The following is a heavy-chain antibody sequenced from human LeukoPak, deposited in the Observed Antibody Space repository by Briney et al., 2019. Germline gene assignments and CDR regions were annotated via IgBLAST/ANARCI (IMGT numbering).Heavy chain of an antibody. CDR2: INHSGST. D-gene: IGHD1-1*01. J-gene: IGHJ5*02. Sequence: SETLSLTCAVYGGSFSGYYWSWIRQPPGKGLEWIGEINHSGSTNYNPSLKSRVTISVDTSKNQFSLKLSSVTAADTAVYYCARGGGFRGTTPRRGWFDPWGQGTLVTVSS. V-gene: IGHV4-34*01. CDR1: GGSFSGYY. CDR3: ARGGGFRGTTPRRGWFDP.